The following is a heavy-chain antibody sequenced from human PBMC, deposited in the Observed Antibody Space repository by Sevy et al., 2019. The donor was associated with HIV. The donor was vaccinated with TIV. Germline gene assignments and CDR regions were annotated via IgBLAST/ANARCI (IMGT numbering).Heavy chain of an antibody. V-gene: IGHV1-2*04. Sequence: ASVKVSCKASGYTFTGYYMHWVRQAPGQGLEWMGWMNPHTGGTNYAQKFQGWVTMTRDTSITTAYMELTRLRSDDTAVYYCAGDRTYSCCWFGNYYYDMDVFGQGTTVTVSS. D-gene: IGHD6-19*01. J-gene: IGHJ6*02. CDR3: AGDRTYSCCWFGNYYYDMDV. CDR1: GYTFTGYY. CDR2: MNPHTGGT.